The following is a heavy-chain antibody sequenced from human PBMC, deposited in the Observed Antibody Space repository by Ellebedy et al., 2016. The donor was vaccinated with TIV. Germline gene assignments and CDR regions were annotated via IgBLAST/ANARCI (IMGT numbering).Heavy chain of an antibody. CDR1: GFTFTSFG. CDR3: ARVGWGYSGGEDN. D-gene: IGHD5-12*01. CDR2: ISVYNGNT. V-gene: IGHV1-18*04. Sequence: ASVKVSCKASGFTFTSFGISWVRQAPGQGLEWMGWISVYNGNTNCAQNLQGRVSMTTDTSARTAYMELRSLRYDDTAVYYCARVGWGYSGGEDNWGQGTLVTVSS. J-gene: IGHJ4*02.